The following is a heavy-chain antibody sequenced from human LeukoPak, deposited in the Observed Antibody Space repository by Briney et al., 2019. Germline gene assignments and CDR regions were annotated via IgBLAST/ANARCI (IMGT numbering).Heavy chain of an antibody. CDR3: AKVPVYGDQSDY. D-gene: IGHD4-17*01. J-gene: IGHJ4*02. Sequence: GGSLRLSCAACGFTFSSHAMSWVRQAPGKGLEWVSAITSGDNTYYADSMKGRFTISRDNSKNTLYLQVNSLRAEDTAVYYCAKVPVYGDQSDYWGQGTLVTVSS. CDR2: ITSGDNT. V-gene: IGHV3-23*01. CDR1: GFTFSSHA.